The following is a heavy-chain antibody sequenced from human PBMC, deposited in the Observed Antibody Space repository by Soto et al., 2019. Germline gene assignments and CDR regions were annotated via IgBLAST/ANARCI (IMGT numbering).Heavy chain of an antibody. D-gene: IGHD1-26*01. CDR2: IWYDGSNK. CDR3: ARGPDTISGSGYFDY. J-gene: IGHJ4*02. CDR1: GFTFSSYG. V-gene: IGHV3-33*01. Sequence: QVQLVESGGGVVQPGRSLRLSCAASGFTFSSYGMHWVRQAPGKGLEWVAVIWYDGSNKYYADSVKGRFTISRDNSKNTLYLQMNSLRAEDTAVYYCARGPDTISGSGYFDYWGQGTLVTVSS.